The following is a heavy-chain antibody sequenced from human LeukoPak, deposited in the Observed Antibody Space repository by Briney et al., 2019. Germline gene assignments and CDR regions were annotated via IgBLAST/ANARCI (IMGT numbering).Heavy chain of an antibody. CDR3: AGYRHSTSLGGNI. J-gene: IGHJ3*02. CDR2: IYYSGST. D-gene: IGHD1-1*01. V-gene: IGHV4-30-4*01. Sequence: PSETLSLTCTVSGGSISSGGHFWSWIRQHPGKGLEWIGYIYYSGSTYYNPSLKSRVTISVDTSKNQFSLKLSSVTAADTAVYYCAGYRHSTSLGGNIWGQGTMVTVSS. CDR1: GGSISSGGHF.